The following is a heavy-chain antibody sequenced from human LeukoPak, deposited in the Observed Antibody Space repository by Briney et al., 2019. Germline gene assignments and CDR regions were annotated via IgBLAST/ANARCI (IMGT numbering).Heavy chain of an antibody. CDR1: GFTSSNYW. D-gene: IGHD5-12*01. J-gene: IGHJ4*02. CDR3: VRDGGVSGYDLLDY. CDR2: INQDGSEE. V-gene: IGHV3-7*01. Sequence: GGSLRLSCAASGFTSSNYWMTWVRQAPGKGLEWVAHINQDGSEEHYMDSVKARFTISRDNAKNSLSLQMNSLRAEDTAVYYCVRDGGVSGYDLLDYWGQGTLVTVSS.